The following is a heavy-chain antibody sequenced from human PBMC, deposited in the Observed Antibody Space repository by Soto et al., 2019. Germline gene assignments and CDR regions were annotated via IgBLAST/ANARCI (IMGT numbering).Heavy chain of an antibody. D-gene: IGHD1-1*01. J-gene: IGHJ4*02. CDR2: INTDGGGT. V-gene: IGHV3-74*01. CDR1: GFSFTTYW. CDR3: ARREPGSIDY. Sequence: EVLLVESGGGLVQPGGSLRLSCAASGFSFTTYWMYWVRQAPGEGLVCVSRINTDGGGTSYADSVKGRFTISRDNAKNTLYLQMNSLRVEDTAVYYGARREPGSIDYWGQGTLVTVSS.